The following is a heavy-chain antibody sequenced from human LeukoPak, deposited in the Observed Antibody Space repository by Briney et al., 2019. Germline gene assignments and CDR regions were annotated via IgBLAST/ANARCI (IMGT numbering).Heavy chain of an antibody. D-gene: IGHD3-10*01. CDR2: IRYDGSNK. Sequence: GGSLRLSCAASGFTFSSYGMHWVRQAPGKGLEWVALIRYDGSNKYYADSVKGRFTISRDNSKNTLYLQMNSLRAEDTAVYYCARRREHGSGSDWLWGQGTLVTVSS. CDR1: GFTFSSYG. CDR3: ARRREHGSGSDWL. J-gene: IGHJ4*02. V-gene: IGHV3-30*02.